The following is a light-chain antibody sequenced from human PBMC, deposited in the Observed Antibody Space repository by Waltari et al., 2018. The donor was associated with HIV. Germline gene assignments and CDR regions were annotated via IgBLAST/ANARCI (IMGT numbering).Light chain of an antibody. J-gene: IGKJ3*01. CDR1: QRVLYSSNNKNY. Sequence: DIVMTQSPDSLAVSLGERATINCKSSQRVLYSSNNKNYLAWYQEKPGQPPKLLIYWASTRESGVPDRFSGSGSGTDFTLTISSLQAEDVAVYYCQQYYSTPPITFGPGTKVEIK. CDR3: QQYYSTPPIT. CDR2: WAS. V-gene: IGKV4-1*01.